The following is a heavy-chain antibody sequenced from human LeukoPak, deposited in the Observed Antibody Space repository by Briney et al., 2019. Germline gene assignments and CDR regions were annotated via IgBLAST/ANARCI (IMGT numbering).Heavy chain of an antibody. CDR2: ISGSGGST. V-gene: IGHV3-23*01. CDR1: GFTFSSYA. CDR3: AKEPRNAGRIQLWFSGDAFDI. J-gene: IGHJ3*02. D-gene: IGHD5-18*01. Sequence: GGSLRLSCAVSGFTFSSYAMSWVRQAPGKGLEWVSAISGSGGSTYYADSVKGRFTISRDNSKNTLYLQMNSLRAEDTAVYYCAKEPRNAGRIQLWFSGDAFDIWGQGTMVTVSS.